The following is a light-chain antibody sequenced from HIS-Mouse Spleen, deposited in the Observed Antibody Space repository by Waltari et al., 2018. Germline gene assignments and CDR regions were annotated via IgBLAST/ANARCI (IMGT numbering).Light chain of an antibody. CDR3: QVWDSSSDHVV. CDR1: NIGSKS. V-gene: IGLV3-21*03. Sequence: SYVLTQPPSVSVAPGKTARITCGGNNIGSKSVHWYQQKPGQAPVLVVYDDGARPSGIPGRFSGANSGNTATLTISRVEAGDEADYYCQVWDSSSDHVVFGGGTKLTVL. J-gene: IGLJ2*01. CDR2: DDG.